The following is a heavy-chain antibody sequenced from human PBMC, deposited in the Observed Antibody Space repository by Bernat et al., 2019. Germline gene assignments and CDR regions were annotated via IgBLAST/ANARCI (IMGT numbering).Heavy chain of an antibody. Sequence: HVQLVQSGAEVKKPGASVKVSCKVSGDILTDLSIHWVRQAPGKGLECLGGFDPEDGERFYAQNFQGRVTMTEDTSTHTAYLELSGLRSDDTAMYYCATLGENFDYWGQGTLVTVSS. CDR3: ATLGENFDY. J-gene: IGHJ4*02. CDR1: GDILTDLS. CDR2: FDPEDGER. V-gene: IGHV1-24*01. D-gene: IGHD3-16*01.